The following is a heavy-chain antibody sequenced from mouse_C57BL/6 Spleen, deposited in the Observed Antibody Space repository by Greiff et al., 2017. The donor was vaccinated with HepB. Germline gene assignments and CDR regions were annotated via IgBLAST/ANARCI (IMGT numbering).Heavy chain of an antibody. CDR1: GYTFTDYE. D-gene: IGHD2-3*01. J-gene: IGHJ1*03. V-gene: IGHV1-15*01. CDR3: SRWLLRGWYFDV. Sequence: QVQLQQSGAELVRPGASVTLSCKASGYTFTDYEMHWVKQTPVHGLEWIGAIDPETGGTAYNQKFKGKAILTADKASSTASMELRSLTSWYSAVYYCSRWLLRGWYFDVWGTGTTVTVSS. CDR2: IDPETGGT.